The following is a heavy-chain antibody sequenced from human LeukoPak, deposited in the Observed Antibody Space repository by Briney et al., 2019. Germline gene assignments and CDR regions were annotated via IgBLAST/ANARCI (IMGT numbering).Heavy chain of an antibody. J-gene: IGHJ4*02. V-gene: IGHV3-21*01. CDR3: ASSSSWIPTLGY. D-gene: IGHD6-13*01. CDR1: GFTFSSYS. Sequence: GGSLRLSCAASGFTFSSYSMNWVRQAPGKGLEWVSSISSSSSYIYYADSVKGRFTISRDNAKNSLYLQMNSLRAEDTAVYYCASSSSWIPTLGYWGQGTLVTVSS. CDR2: ISSSSSYI.